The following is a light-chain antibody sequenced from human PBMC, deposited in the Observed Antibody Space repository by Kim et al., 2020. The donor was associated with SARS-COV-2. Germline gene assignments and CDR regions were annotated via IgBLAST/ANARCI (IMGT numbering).Light chain of an antibody. CDR2: DAS. Sequence: AVGDRVTITCRASQVISDYFNWYQQKPEKAPKLLISDASNLETGVPSRFSGSGSGTDFTFTISSLDPEDIATYYCQQHDQPPPITFGQGTRLEIK. CDR1: QVISDY. CDR3: QQHDQPPPIT. J-gene: IGKJ5*01. V-gene: IGKV1-33*01.